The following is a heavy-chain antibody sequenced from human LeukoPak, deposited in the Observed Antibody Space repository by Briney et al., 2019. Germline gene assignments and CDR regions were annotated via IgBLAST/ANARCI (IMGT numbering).Heavy chain of an antibody. CDR2: ISSSSSTI. Sequence: AGGSLRLSCAASGFTFSTYSMNWVRQAPGKGLEWISYISSSSSTIYYADSVKGRFTISRDNAKNSLYLQMNSLRAEDTAVYYCARDSGGYSYGSGVTFFDYWGQGTLVTVSS. CDR1: GFTFSTYS. V-gene: IGHV3-48*01. J-gene: IGHJ4*02. D-gene: IGHD5-18*01. CDR3: ARDSGGYSYGSGVTFFDY.